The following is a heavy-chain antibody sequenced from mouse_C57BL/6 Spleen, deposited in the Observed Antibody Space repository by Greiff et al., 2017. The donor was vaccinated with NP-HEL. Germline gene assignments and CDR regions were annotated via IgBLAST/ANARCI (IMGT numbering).Heavy chain of an antibody. V-gene: IGHV1-80*01. CDR1: GYAFSSYW. CDR3: ARADYGYGFDY. CDR2: IYPGDGDT. Sequence: VQLKQSGAELVKPGASVKISCKASGYAFSSYWMNWVKQRPGKGLEWIGQIYPGDGDTNYNGKFKGKATLTADKSSSTAYMQLSSLTSEDSAVYFCARADYGYGFDYWGQGTTLTVSS. J-gene: IGHJ2*01. D-gene: IGHD2-2*01.